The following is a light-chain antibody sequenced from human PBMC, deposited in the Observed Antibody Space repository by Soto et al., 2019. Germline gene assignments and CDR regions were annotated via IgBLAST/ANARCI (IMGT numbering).Light chain of an antibody. V-gene: IGLV7-43*01. Sequence: QAVVTQEPSVTVSPGGAVTLTCAPTTGAVTSVNFPSWFQQKPGQPPRPLTYSIDSKHSWTPARFSGSLLEGKAGLTLSGAQPEDEAEYYCLLYYGGAGVFGTGTKVT. CDR3: LLYYGGAGV. CDR2: SID. CDR1: TGAVTSVNF. J-gene: IGLJ1*01.